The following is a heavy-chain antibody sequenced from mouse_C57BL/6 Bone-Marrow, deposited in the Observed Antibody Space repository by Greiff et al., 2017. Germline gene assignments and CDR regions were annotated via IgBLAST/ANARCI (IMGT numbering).Heavy chain of an antibody. D-gene: IGHD4-1*01. CDR3: AREGTGPVYYFDY. CDR2: INYDGSST. J-gene: IGHJ2*01. CDR1: GFTFSDYY. V-gene: IGHV5-16*01. Sequence: EVQLVESEGGLVQPGSSMKLSCTASGFTFSDYYMAWVRQVPEKGLEWVANINYDGSSTYYLDSLKSRFIISRDNAKNILYLQMSSLKSEDTATYYCAREGTGPVYYFDYWGQGTTLTVSS.